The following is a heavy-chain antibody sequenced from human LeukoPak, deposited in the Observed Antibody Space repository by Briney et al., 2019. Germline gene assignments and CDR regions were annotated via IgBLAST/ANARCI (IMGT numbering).Heavy chain of an antibody. V-gene: IGHV4-30-4*08. CDR3: ASLPSNTVTHDY. Sequence: SQTLSLTCTVSGGSISSGDYYWSWIRQPPGKGLEWIGYIYYSGTTYYTPSLKSRVTIAVDTSKNQFSLKLSSVTAADTAVYYCASLPSNTVTHDYWGQGTLVTVSS. CDR1: GGSISSGDYY. J-gene: IGHJ4*02. D-gene: IGHD4-11*01. CDR2: IYYSGTT.